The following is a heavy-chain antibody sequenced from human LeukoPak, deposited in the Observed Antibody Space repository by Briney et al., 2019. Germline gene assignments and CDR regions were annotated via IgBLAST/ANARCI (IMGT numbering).Heavy chain of an antibody. D-gene: IGHD1-26*01. Sequence: SETLSLTCTVSGGSISSGAYYWNWIRQPPGKGLEWIGYIYHSGSTYYNPSLKSRVTISVDTSKNQFSLKLSSVTAADTAVYYCARQDTGIVINWGQGTLVTVSS. J-gene: IGHJ4*02. CDR1: GGSISSGAYY. CDR2: IYHSGST. V-gene: IGHV4-30-2*03. CDR3: ARQDTGIVIN.